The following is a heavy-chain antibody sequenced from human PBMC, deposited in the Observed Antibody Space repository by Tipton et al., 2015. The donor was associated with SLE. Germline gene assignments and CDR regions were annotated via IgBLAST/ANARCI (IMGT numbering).Heavy chain of an antibody. CDR2: IYYSGST. Sequence: TLSLTCTVSGGSISSSSYYWGWIRQPPGKGLEWIGSIYYSGSTYYNPSLKSRVTISVDTSKNQFSLKLSSVTAADTAVYYCARGDAGRSDYWGQGTLATVSS. D-gene: IGHD3-10*01. CDR3: ARGDAGRSDY. V-gene: IGHV4-39*07. J-gene: IGHJ4*02. CDR1: GGSISSSSYY.